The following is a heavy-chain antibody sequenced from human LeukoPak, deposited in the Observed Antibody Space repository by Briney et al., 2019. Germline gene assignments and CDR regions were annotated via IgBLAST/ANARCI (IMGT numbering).Heavy chain of an antibody. V-gene: IGHV4-38-2*02. CDR3: AVQVVPAAEANNWFDP. D-gene: IGHD2-2*01. CDR1: GYSISSGYY. J-gene: IGHJ5*02. CDR2: IYHGGST. Sequence: PSETLSLTCTVSGYSISSGYYWGWIRQPPGRGLEWIGNIYHGGSTYYNPSLKSRVTISVDTSKNQFSLKLNSVTAADTAVYYXAVQVVPAAEANNWFDPWGQGTLVTVSS.